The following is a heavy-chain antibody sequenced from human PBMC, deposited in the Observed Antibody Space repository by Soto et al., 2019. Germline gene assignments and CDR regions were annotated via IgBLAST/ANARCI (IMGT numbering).Heavy chain of an antibody. J-gene: IGHJ5*02. V-gene: IGHV4-31*03. D-gene: IGHD2-15*01. CDR1: GGSISSGGYY. Sequence: SETLSLTCTVSGGSISSGGYYWSWIRQHSGKGLEWIGYIYYSGSTYYNPSLKSRVTISVDTSKNQFSLKLSSVTAADTAVYYCARDLACGSCYSGFDPWGQGTLVTVSS. CDR2: IYYSGST. CDR3: ARDLACGSCYSGFDP.